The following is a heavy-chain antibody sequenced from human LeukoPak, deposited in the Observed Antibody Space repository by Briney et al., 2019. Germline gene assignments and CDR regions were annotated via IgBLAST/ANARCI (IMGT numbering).Heavy chain of an antibody. CDR3: ARGLYGDPEEYFDY. D-gene: IGHD4-17*01. V-gene: IGHV4-34*01. CDR1: GGSFSGYY. J-gene: IGHJ4*02. Sequence: PSETLSLTCAVYGGSFSGYYWSWIRQPPGKGLEWIGEINHSGSTNYNPSLKSRVTISVDTSKNQFSLKLSSVTAADTAVYYCARGLYGDPEEYFDYWGQGTLVTVSS. CDR2: INHSGST.